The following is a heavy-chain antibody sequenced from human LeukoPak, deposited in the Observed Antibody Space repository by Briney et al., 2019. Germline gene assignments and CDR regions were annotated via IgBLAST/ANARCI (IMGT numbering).Heavy chain of an antibody. CDR1: GGSISSGGYY. CDR3: ARDFGDSGWYDRLKTGSSS. J-gene: IGHJ4*02. D-gene: IGHD6-19*01. CDR2: IYYSGST. Sequence: PSETLSLTCTVSGGSISSGGYYWSWIRQHPGKGLEWIGYIYYSGSTYYNPSLKSRVTISVDTSKNQFSLKLSSVTAADTAVYYCARDFGDSGWYDRLKTGSSSWGQGTLVTVSS. V-gene: IGHV4-31*03.